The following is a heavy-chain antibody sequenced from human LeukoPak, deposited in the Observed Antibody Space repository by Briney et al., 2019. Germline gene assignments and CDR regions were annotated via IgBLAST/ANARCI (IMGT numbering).Heavy chain of an antibody. CDR2: INHSGST. V-gene: IGHV4-34*01. CDR1: GGSFSGYY. J-gene: IGHJ4*02. D-gene: IGHD3-16*01. Sequence: PSETLSLTCAVYGGSFSGYYWSWIRQPPGKGLEWIGEINHSGSTNYNPSLKSRVTTSVDTSKNQFSLKLSSVTAADTAVYYCARGLITEGGYFDYWGQGTLVTVSS. CDR3: ARGLITEGGYFDY.